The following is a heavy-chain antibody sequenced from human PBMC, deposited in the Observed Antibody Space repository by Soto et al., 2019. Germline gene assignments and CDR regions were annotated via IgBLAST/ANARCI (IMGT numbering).Heavy chain of an antibody. Sequence: ASVKVSCKASGFTFSNYGLNWVRQAPGQGLEWMGWVSANNGHTNYAQSLQGRVSMATDTSTSTAYMELRGLTFDDTAVYYCARDIESVTAKHFFYYYAMDVWGQGTTVTVSS. CDR1: GFTFSNYG. CDR2: VSANNGHT. V-gene: IGHV1-18*01. D-gene: IGHD2-8*01. J-gene: IGHJ6*02. CDR3: ARDIESVTAKHFFYYYAMDV.